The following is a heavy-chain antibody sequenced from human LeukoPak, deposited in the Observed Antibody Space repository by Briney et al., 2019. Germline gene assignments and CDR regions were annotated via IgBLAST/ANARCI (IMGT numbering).Heavy chain of an antibody. CDR1: GFTVSSNY. D-gene: IGHD2-2*02. CDR2: IYSGGST. Sequence: GGSLRLSCAASGFTVSSNYMSWVRQAPGKGLEWVSVIYSGGSTYYADSVKGRFTISRDNSKNTLYLQMNSLRAEDTAVYYCARDRPGYCSSTSCYNLTGMDVWGKGTTATVSS. CDR3: ARDRPGYCSSTSCYNLTGMDV. V-gene: IGHV3-66*02. J-gene: IGHJ6*04.